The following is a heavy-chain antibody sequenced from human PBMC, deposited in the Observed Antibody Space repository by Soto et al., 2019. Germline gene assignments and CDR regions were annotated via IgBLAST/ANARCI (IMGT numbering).Heavy chain of an antibody. CDR1: GYSFTSYW. CDR2: IYPGDSDT. J-gene: IGHJ6*02. V-gene: IGHV5-51*01. Sequence: GESLKISCKGSGYSFTSYWIGWVRQMPGKGLEWMGIIYPGDSDTRYSPSFQGQVTIPADKSISTAYLQWSSLKASDTAMYYCARRLYYYDSSGYYYDHYGMDVWGQGTTVTVSS. D-gene: IGHD3-22*01. CDR3: ARRLYYYDSSGYYYDHYGMDV.